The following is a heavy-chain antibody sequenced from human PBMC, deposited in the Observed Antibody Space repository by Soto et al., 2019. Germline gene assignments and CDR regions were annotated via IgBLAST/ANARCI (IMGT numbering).Heavy chain of an antibody. CDR1: GGTFSSYA. D-gene: IGHD6-6*01. V-gene: IGHV1-69*13. CDR2: IIPIFGTA. J-gene: IGHJ4*02. CDR3: ARSKYSSSSVGYLDY. Sequence: SVKVSCKASGGTFSSYAISWVRQAPGQGLEWMGGIIPIFGTANYAQKFQGRVTITADESTSTAYMELSSLRSEDTAVYYCARSKYSSSSVGYLDYCGQGTLATVSP.